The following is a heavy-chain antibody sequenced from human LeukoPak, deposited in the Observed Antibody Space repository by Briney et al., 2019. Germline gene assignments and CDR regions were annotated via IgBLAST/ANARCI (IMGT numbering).Heavy chain of an antibody. J-gene: IGHJ4*02. V-gene: IGHV3-15*01. Sequence: GGSLRLSCAASGFTFSNAWMSCVRQAPGKRLEWVGRIKSKTDGGTTDYAAPVKGRFTISRDDSKNTLYLQMNSLKTEDTAVYYCTTEGTVTTPFDYWGQGTLVTVSS. CDR2: IKSKTDGGTT. D-gene: IGHD4-17*01. CDR3: TTEGTVTTPFDY. CDR1: GFTFSNAW.